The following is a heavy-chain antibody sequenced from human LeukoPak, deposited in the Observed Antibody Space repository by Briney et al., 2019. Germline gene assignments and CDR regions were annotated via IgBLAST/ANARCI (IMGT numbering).Heavy chain of an antibody. J-gene: IGHJ4*02. Sequence: SVKVSCKASGGTFSSYAISWVRQAPGQGLEWMGRIIPILGIANYAQKFQGRVTITADKSTSTAYMELSRLRSEDTAVYYCARELASIAVADLFDYWGQGTLVTVSS. D-gene: IGHD6-19*01. V-gene: IGHV1-69*04. CDR2: IIPILGIA. CDR1: GGTFSSYA. CDR3: ARELASIAVADLFDY.